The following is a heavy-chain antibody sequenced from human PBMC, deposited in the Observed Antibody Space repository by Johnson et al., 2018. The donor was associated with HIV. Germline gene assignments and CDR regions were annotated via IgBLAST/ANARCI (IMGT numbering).Heavy chain of an antibody. J-gene: IGHJ3*02. Sequence: VLLVESGGGLVQPGRSLRLSCAASGFTFDDYGMTWVRQAPGKGLEWVSGINWNGDSTGYADSVKGRFTISRDNAKNSLYLQMNSLRAEDTALYYCARFGRGGSHAFDIWGQGTMVTVSS. CDR2: INWNGDST. V-gene: IGHV3-20*04. CDR1: GFTFDDYG. D-gene: IGHD5-24*01. CDR3: ARFGRGGSHAFDI.